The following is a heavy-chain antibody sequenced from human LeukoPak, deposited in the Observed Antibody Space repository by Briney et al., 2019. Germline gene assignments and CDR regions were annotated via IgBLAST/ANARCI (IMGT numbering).Heavy chain of an antibody. CDR2: ISYDGSNK. D-gene: IGHD1-26*01. Sequence: GGSLRLSCAASGFTFSSYGMHWVRQAPGKGLEWVAVISYDGSNKYYADSVKGRFTISRDNSKNTLYLQMNSLRAEDTAVYYCAKNGGSYYDDYYYGMDVWGQGTTVTVSS. CDR3: AKNGGSYYDDYYYGMDV. V-gene: IGHV3-30*18. J-gene: IGHJ6*02. CDR1: GFTFSSYG.